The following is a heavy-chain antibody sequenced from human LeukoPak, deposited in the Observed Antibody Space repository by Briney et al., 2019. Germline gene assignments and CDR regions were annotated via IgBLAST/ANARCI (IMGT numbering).Heavy chain of an antibody. CDR1: GFTFSSYA. J-gene: IGHJ4*02. CDR2: ISGTGGST. CDR3: ARDRGRYYDSRGFYWGYYFDS. Sequence: PGGSLRLSCAASGFTFSSYAMNWVRQSPERGLEWVSAISGTGGSTSYGDSVKGRFTISRDNSKDTLYLQMSSVRVDDTAVYYCARDRGRYYDSRGFYWGYYFDSWGQGILVTVST. D-gene: IGHD3-22*01. V-gene: IGHV3-23*01.